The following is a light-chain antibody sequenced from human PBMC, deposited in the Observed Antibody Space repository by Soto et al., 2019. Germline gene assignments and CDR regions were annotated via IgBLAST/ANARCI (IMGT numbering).Light chain of an antibody. CDR2: VNN. J-gene: IGLJ3*02. Sequence: QSVLTQPPSVSGAPVQRVTISCTGSISNIGAGYDVHWYQHLPGTAPKLLIYVNNNRPSGVPDRFSGSKSGTSASLAITGLQAEDEADYYCQSYDSTLSGSWVFGGGTKLTVL. CDR1: ISNIGAGYD. V-gene: IGLV1-40*01. CDR3: QSYDSTLSGSWV.